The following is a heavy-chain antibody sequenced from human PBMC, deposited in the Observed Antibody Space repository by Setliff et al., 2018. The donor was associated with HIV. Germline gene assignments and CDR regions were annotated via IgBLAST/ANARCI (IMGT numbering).Heavy chain of an antibody. J-gene: IGHJ4*02. D-gene: IGHD2-21*02. Sequence: PSETLSLTCTVSGGSISSHYWSWIRQPPGKGLEWIGYIYYSGSTNYNPSLKSRVTISVDTSKNQFSLTLISVTAADTAVYYCGRLSETAMASFDSWGQGILVTVSS. CDR3: GRLSETAMASFDS. V-gene: IGHV4-59*11. CDR1: GGSISSHY. CDR2: IYYSGST.